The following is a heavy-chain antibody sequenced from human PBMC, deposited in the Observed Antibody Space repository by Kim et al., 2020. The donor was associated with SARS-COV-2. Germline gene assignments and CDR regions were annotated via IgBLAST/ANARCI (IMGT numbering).Heavy chain of an antibody. CDR1: GYTFTSYA. Sequence: ASVKVSCKASGYTFTSYAMHWVRQAPGQRLEWMGWINAGNGNTKYSQKFQGRVTITRDTSASTAYMELSSLRSEDTAVYYCARRGGRYFDWLSPWGQGTLVTVSS. CDR2: INAGNGNT. J-gene: IGHJ5*02. V-gene: IGHV1-3*01. D-gene: IGHD3-9*01. CDR3: ARRGGRYFDWLSP.